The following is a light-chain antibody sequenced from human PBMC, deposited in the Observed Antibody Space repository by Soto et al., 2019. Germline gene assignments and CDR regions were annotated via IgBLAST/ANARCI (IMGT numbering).Light chain of an antibody. V-gene: IGLV3-21*02. CDR1: NIGSKS. CDR3: QVWDSSGHFV. CDR2: DDS. Sequence: SYELTQPPSGSVAPGRTARVTCWGNNIGSKSVHWYQQKPGQAPVLVVYDDSDRPSGIAERVSGSNSGNTATLTISRVEAGDEADYYCQVWDSSGHFVFGTGTKVTV. J-gene: IGLJ1*01.